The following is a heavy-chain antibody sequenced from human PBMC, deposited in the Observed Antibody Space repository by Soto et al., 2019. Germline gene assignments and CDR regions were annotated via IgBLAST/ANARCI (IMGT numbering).Heavy chain of an antibody. J-gene: IGHJ6*02. CDR2: INHSGST. CDR3: ARRPPRAAIYYGMDV. Sequence: PSETLSLTCAVYGGSFSGYYWSWIRQPPGKGLEWIGEINHSGSTNYNPSLKSRVTISVDTSKNQFSLKLSSVTAADTAVYYCARRPPRAAIYYGMDVWGQGTTVPSP. CDR1: GGSFSGYY. V-gene: IGHV4-34*01. D-gene: IGHD2-2*01.